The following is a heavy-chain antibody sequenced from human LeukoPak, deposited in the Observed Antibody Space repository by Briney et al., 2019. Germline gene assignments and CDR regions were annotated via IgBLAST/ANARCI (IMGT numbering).Heavy chain of an antibody. V-gene: IGHV3-7*01. CDR3: TLTPFDY. Sequence: GGSLRLSCAASGFTFSSYWMSWVRQAPGKGLEWVANIKQDGSERYYVDSVKGRFTISRDNAKNSLYLQMNSLRAEDTAVDWTTLTPFDYWGQGTLVTASS. D-gene: IGHD3-9*01. CDR2: IKQDGSER. J-gene: IGHJ4*02. CDR1: GFTFSSYW.